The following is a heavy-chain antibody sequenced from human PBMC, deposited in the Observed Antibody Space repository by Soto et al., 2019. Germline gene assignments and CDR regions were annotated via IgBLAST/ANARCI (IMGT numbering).Heavy chain of an antibody. D-gene: IGHD2-15*01. CDR1: GGNFTSYS. Sequence: QVQLVQSGAEVKKPGSSVKVSCKASGGNFTSYSIGWVRQAPGQGLGWMGGIIPIFGQVNYAQRFQGRVTITADESTNTAYMELNSLSSENTAVHYGARDRYCSGVSCFLFDYWAQGSLVSVSS. CDR3: ARDRYCSGVSCFLFDY. V-gene: IGHV1-69*01. J-gene: IGHJ4*02. CDR2: IIPIFGQV.